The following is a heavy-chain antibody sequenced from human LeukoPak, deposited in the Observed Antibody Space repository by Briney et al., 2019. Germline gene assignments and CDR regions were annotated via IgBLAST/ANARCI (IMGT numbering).Heavy chain of an antibody. CDR2: IKKDGSEK. Sequence: GGSLRLSCAASGFTFSRNWMSWVRQAPGKGLEWVANIKKDGSEKYYVDFVKGRFTISRDNAKNSVYLQMNSLRAEDTALYFCARGSYSGNDNYFDYWGQGTLVTVSS. V-gene: IGHV3-7*01. CDR3: ARGSYSGNDNYFDY. J-gene: IGHJ4*02. CDR1: GFTFSRNW. D-gene: IGHD1-26*01.